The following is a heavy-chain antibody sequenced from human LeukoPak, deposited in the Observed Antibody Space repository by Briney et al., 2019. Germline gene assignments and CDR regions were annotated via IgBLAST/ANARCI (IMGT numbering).Heavy chain of an antibody. CDR1: GFTFSDYY. CDR3: ASVARLLAD. CDR2: ISQSGADV. D-gene: IGHD3-9*01. V-gene: IGHV3-11*01. Sequence: GGSLRLSCAASGFTFSDYYMNWIRQAPGKGLEYIAYISQSGADVSYADSVKGRFTVSRDNAKNSVSLQMSSLTAEDTAVYYCASVARLLADWGQGTLVTVSS. J-gene: IGHJ4*02.